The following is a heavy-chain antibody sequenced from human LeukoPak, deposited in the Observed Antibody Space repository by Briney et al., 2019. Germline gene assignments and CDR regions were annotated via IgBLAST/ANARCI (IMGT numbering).Heavy chain of an antibody. V-gene: IGHV5-51*01. CDR1: GYSFTSYW. J-gene: IGHJ4*02. D-gene: IGHD1-26*01. CDR3: ARRSGSYYYFDY. CDR2: IYPGDSDT. Sequence: GESLKIFCKGSGYSFTSYWIGWVRQMPGKGLEWMGIIYPGDSDTTYSPSFQGQVTISADNSINTAYLQWSSLKASDTAMYYCARRSGSYYYFDYWGQRTLVTVSS.